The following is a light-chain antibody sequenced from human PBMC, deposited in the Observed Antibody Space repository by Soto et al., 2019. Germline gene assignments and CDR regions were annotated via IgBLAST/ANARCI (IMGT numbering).Light chain of an antibody. CDR2: IND. J-gene: IGLJ1*01. Sequence: QSVLTQPPSASGTAGQTVTISCSGSSSNIGDNPVNWYQQLPGAAPKLLIYINDQRPSGVPDRFSGSKSGTSASLAISGLQPEDEADYYCAAWDDSLNALFGTGTKLTVL. CDR1: SSNIGDNP. CDR3: AAWDDSLNAL. V-gene: IGLV1-44*01.